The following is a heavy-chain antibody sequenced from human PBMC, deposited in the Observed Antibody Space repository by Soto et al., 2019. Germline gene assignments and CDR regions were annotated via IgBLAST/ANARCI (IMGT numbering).Heavy chain of an antibody. J-gene: IGHJ3*02. D-gene: IGHD5-12*01. CDR1: GFTFSSYA. CDR2: ISSNGGST. V-gene: IGHV3-64*01. CDR3: ARVTPPLRFGAFDI. Sequence: GGSLRLSCAASGFTFSSYAMHWVRQAPGKGLEYVSAISSNGGSTYYANSVKGRFTISRDNSKNTLYLQMGSLRAEDMAVYYCARVTPPLRFGAFDIWGQGTMVTVS.